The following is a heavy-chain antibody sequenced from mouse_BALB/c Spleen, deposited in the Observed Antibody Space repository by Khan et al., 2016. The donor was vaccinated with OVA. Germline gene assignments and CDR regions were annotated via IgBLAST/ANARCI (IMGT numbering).Heavy chain of an antibody. Sequence: QIQLVQSGPELKKPGETVKISCKASGYTFTNYGMNCVKQSPGKALKWMVWINTYTGEPTYADDFKGRFAFSLETSDSTAYLQINNLNNEDTATYFCARPPYFSYTLDYWGQGTSVTGSS. J-gene: IGHJ4*01. V-gene: IGHV9-3-1*01. CDR3: ARPPYFSYTLDY. CDR2: INTYTGEP. D-gene: IGHD2-10*01. CDR1: GYTFTNYG.